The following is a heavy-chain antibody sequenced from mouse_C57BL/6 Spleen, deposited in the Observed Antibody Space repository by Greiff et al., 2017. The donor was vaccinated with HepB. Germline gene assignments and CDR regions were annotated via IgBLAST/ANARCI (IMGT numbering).Heavy chain of an antibody. Sequence: VQLKQSGPELVKPGASVKISCKASGYAFSSSWMNWVKQRPGKGLEWIGRIYPGDGDTNYNGKFKGKATLTADKSSSTAYMQLSSLTSEDSAVYFCARDYYGWYFDVWGTGTTVTVSS. CDR1: GYAFSSSW. CDR2: IYPGDGDT. V-gene: IGHV1-82*01. D-gene: IGHD1-1*01. CDR3: ARDYYGWYFDV. J-gene: IGHJ1*03.